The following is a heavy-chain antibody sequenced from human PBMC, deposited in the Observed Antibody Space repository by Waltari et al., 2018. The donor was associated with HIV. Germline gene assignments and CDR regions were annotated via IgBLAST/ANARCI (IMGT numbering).Heavy chain of an antibody. CDR2: TKLCPQTP. CDR1: GDTFGSYA. V-gene: IGHV1-69*01. D-gene: IGHD3-9*01. CDR3: ARGDSYDSLTGYYRPKGYYHCDG. J-gene: IGHJ6*03. Sequence: QVQLVQSGPEVKKPGSSVKVSCQASGDTFGSYAITWVRKAPGQVLEWMGGTKLCPQTPKHAQKFPGRISIAADESTQTSYMELGSLRSDDTAVYSCARGDSYDSLTGYYRPKGYYHCDGWGKGTTVTVSS.